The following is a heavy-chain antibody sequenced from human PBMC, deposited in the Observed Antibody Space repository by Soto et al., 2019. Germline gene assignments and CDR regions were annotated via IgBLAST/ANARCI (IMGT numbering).Heavy chain of an antibody. Sequence: GGSLRLSCAASGFTFSSYAMHWVRQAPGKGLEWVAVISYDGSNKYYADSVKGRFTISRDNSKNTLYLQMNSLRAEDTAVYYCASGGDWGYYYGMDVWGQGTTVTVSS. CDR1: GFTFSSYA. J-gene: IGHJ6*02. V-gene: IGHV3-30-3*01. CDR2: ISYDGSNK. CDR3: ASGGDWGYYYGMDV. D-gene: IGHD2-21*02.